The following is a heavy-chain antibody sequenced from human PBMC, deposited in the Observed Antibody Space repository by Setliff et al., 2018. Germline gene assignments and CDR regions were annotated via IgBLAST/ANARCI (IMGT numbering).Heavy chain of an antibody. CDR3: ARIAEYDTIDM. CDR1: GFTLNNHG. Sequence: GSLRLSCAVSGFTLNNHGMHWVRQAPGKGLEYVSAISSGGSTSYANSVKGRFTISRDISKNTLYLQMGSLRAEDMAVYYCARIAEYDTIDMWGQGTMVTVSS. J-gene: IGHJ3*02. CDR2: ISSGGST. V-gene: IGHV3-64*01.